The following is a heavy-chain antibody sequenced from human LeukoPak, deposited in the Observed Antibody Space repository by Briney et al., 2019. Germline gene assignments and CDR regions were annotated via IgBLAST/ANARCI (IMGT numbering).Heavy chain of an antibody. D-gene: IGHD3-22*01. CDR2: IYYSGST. J-gene: IGHJ4*02. V-gene: IGHV4-39*01. CDR1: GGSVSSYY. Sequence: PSETLSLTCTVSGGSVSSYYWGWIRQPPGKGLEWIGSIYYSGSTYYNPSLKSRVTISVDTSKNQFSLKLSSVTAADTAVYYCARPVYYDSSFDYWGQGTLVTVSS. CDR3: ARPVYYDSSFDY.